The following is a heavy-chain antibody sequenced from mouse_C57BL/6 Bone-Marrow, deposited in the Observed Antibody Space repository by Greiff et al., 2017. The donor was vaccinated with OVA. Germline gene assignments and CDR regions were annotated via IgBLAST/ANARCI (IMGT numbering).Heavy chain of an antibody. Sequence: VQLKESGGDLVKPGGSLKLSCAASGFTFSSYGMSWVRQTPDKRLEWVATISSGGSYTYYPDSVKGRFTISRDNAKNTLYLQMSSLKSEDTAMYYCARHYYGSSDYWGQGTTRTVSS. CDR1: GFTFSSYG. V-gene: IGHV5-6*01. J-gene: IGHJ2*01. CDR3: ARHYYGSSDY. CDR2: ISSGGSYT. D-gene: IGHD1-1*01.